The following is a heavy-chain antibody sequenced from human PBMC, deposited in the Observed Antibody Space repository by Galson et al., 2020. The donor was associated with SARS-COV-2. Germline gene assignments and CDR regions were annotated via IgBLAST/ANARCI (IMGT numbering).Heavy chain of an antibody. CDR1: GFTFSSYA. J-gene: IGHJ5*02. Sequence: GESLKISCAASGFTFSSYAMHWVRQAPGKGLEWVAVISYDGSNKYYADSVKGRFTISRDNSKNTLYLQMNSLRAEDTAVYYCARDIAVTAWFGELLYQPFDPWGQGTLVTVSS. V-gene: IGHV3-30-3*01. CDR3: ARDIAVTAWFGELLYQPFDP. D-gene: IGHD3-10*01. CDR2: ISYDGSNK.